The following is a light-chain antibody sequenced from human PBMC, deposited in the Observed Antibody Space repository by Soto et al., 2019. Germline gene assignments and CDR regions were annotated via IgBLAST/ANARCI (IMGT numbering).Light chain of an antibody. CDR2: AAS. CDR3: QHSHSTPRIT. V-gene: IGKV1-39*01. CDR1: QSIRSY. J-gene: IGKJ5*01. Sequence: DIQMTQSPSSLSAVVGDRVTITCRTSQSIRSYLNWYQQKSGKAPKLLISAASNLQSGVTYRFSGSGSGTDFTLTISSLQPEDVATYYCQHSHSTPRITFGQGTRLEIK.